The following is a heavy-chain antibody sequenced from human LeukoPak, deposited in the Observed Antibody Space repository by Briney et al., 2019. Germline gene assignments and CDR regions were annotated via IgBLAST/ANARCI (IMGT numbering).Heavy chain of an antibody. CDR3: AKDSRGYSGYDYGGLMDY. Sequence: PGGSLRLSCAASGFTFSSYGMHWVRQAPGKGLEWVAVISYDGSNKYYADSVKGRFTISRDNSKNTLYLQMNSLRAEDTAMYYCAKDSRGYSGYDYGGLMDYWGQGTLVTVSS. V-gene: IGHV3-30*18. J-gene: IGHJ4*02. CDR2: ISYDGSNK. D-gene: IGHD5-12*01. CDR1: GFTFSSYG.